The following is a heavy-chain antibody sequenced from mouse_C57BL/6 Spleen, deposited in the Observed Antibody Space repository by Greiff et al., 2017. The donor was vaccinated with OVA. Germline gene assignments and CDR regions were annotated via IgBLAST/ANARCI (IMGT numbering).Heavy chain of an antibody. CDR1: GFTFSDYY. Sequence: EVMLVESEGGLVQPGSSMKLSCTASGFTFSDYYMAWVRQVPEKGLEWVANINYDGSSTYYLASLKSRFIISRDNAKNILYLQMSSLKSEDTATYYCARGGYDYPYYFDYWGQGTTLTVSS. J-gene: IGHJ2*01. D-gene: IGHD2-4*01. V-gene: IGHV5-16*01. CDR3: ARGGYDYPYYFDY. CDR2: INYDGSST.